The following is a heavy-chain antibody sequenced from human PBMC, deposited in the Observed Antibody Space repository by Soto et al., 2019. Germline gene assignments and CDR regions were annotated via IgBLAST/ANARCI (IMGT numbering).Heavy chain of an antibody. V-gene: IGHV4-39*01. D-gene: IGHD2-15*01. CDR3: GKILVAATNNTDSDS. CDR2: IDYNGVT. CDR1: GGSVSSNDSY. J-gene: IGHJ4*02. Sequence: PSETLSLTFSVSGGSVSSNDSYWGWIRQPPAKGLEWIGNIDYNGVTSYNPSLKTPLTISRDTSKNHFSLGLTSVTATATCLNFCGKILVAATNNTDSDSWGQGILVTVSS.